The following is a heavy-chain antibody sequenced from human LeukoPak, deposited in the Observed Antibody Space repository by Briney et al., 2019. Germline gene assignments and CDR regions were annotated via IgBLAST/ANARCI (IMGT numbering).Heavy chain of an antibody. J-gene: IGHJ6*03. CDR3: ARDLEGHISRDWYYYYMDV. V-gene: IGHV3-48*01. CDR1: GFTFSGFG. CDR2: ISSTSRTI. D-gene: IGHD3-9*01. Sequence: GGSLRLSCAASGFTFSGFGMNWVRQAPGRGLECVSYISSTSRTIYYADSVKGRFIISRDKSKNTLYLQMNSLRVEDTAVYYCARDLEGHISRDWYYYYMDVWGKGTTVTVSS.